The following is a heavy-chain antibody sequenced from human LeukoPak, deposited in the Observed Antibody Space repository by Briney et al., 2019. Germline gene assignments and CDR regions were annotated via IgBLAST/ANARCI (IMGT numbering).Heavy chain of an antibody. J-gene: IGHJ4*02. CDR3: ARDMTTVTPFDY. V-gene: IGHV3-21*01. Sequence: RGSLRLSCAASRFTFSSYSMNWVRQAPGKGLEWVSSISSSSSYIYYADSVKGRFTISRDNAKNSLYLQMNSLRAEDTAVYYCARDMTTVTPFDYWGQGTLVTVSS. D-gene: IGHD4-11*01. CDR2: ISSSSSYI. CDR1: RFTFSSYS.